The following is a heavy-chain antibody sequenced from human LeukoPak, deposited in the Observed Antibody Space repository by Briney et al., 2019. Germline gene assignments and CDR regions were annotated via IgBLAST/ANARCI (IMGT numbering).Heavy chain of an antibody. Sequence: GESLRISCKGSGYNFTSYGISWVRQMPGKGLEWMGRIDPSDSYTNYSPSFQGHVTISADKSISTAYLQWSSLKASDTAMYYCATTTTTSYYYGSGSYLPTDYWGQGTLVTVSS. D-gene: IGHD3-10*01. V-gene: IGHV5-10-1*01. CDR2: IDPSDSYT. J-gene: IGHJ4*02. CDR3: ATTTTTSYYYGSGSYLPTDY. CDR1: GYNFTSYG.